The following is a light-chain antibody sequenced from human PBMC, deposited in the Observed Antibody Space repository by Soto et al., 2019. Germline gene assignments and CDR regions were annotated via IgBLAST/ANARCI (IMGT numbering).Light chain of an antibody. CDR2: GPS. J-gene: IGKJ2*01. V-gene: IGKV3-20*01. Sequence: ENVLTQSPGTLSLSPGERATLSCRASQSVSSTYLAWYQHKPGQAPRLLIYGPSSRAIGIPDRFSGSGSGTDFTLTISRLEPEDFAVYYCQQYGTSPLMYTFGQGTKLEIK. CDR3: QQYGTSPLMYT. CDR1: QSVSSTY.